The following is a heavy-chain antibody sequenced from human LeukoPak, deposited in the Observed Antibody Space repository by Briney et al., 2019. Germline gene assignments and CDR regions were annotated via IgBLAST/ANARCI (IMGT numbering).Heavy chain of an antibody. Sequence: PGGSLRLSCAASGFTLSSYNMNWVRQAPGKGLEWVSSISSSSTYIYYADSVKGRFTISRDNAKNSLYLQMNSLRAEDTAVYYCARGAVALEWLLSPPHYYYYGMDVWGQGTTVTVSS. CDR3: ARGAVALEWLLSPPHYYYYGMDV. CDR1: GFTLSSYN. CDR2: ISSSSTYI. D-gene: IGHD3-3*01. J-gene: IGHJ6*02. V-gene: IGHV3-21*06.